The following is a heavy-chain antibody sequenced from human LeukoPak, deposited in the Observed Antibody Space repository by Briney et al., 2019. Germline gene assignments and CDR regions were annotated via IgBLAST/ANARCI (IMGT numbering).Heavy chain of an antibody. CDR1: GYTFTSYD. J-gene: IGHJ3*02. V-gene: IGHV1-8*03. Sequence: ASVKVSCKAAGYTFTSYDINRVRQATGKGLEWMGYRNPNSGNTVYAQKFQGRVSISTDTSISTAYMELSSVRSDDTAVYYCARETFDIWGQGTMVTVSS. CDR2: RNPNSGNT. CDR3: ARETFDI.